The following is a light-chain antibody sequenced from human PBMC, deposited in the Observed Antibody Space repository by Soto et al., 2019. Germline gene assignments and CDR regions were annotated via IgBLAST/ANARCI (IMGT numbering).Light chain of an antibody. CDR3: SSYAGSNIPVV. CDR1: SSDVGGYNC. J-gene: IGLJ2*01. V-gene: IGLV2-8*01. CDR2: EAS. Sequence: QSALTQPPSASGSPGQSVTISCTGTSSDVGGYNCVSWYQQHPGKAPKLMIYEASKRPSGVPDRFSGSKSGNTASLTVSGLQAEDEADYYCSSYAGSNIPVVFGGGTKLPVL.